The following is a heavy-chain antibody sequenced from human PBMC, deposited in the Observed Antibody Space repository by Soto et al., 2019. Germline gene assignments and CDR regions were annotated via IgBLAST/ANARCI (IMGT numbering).Heavy chain of an antibody. J-gene: IGHJ4*02. CDR3: ARGGYSGSYFFDY. Sequence: GGSLRLSCAASGFTVSSNYMSWVRQAPGKGLEWVSVIYSGGSTYYADSVRGRFTISRHNSKNTLDLQMNSLRAEDTAVYYCARGGYSGSYFFDYWGQGTLVTVSS. CDR2: IYSGGST. CDR1: GFTVSSNY. D-gene: IGHD1-26*01. V-gene: IGHV3-66*01.